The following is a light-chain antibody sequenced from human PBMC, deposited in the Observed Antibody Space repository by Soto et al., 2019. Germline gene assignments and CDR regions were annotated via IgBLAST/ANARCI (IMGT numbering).Light chain of an antibody. J-gene: IGKJ1*01. CDR1: QSISSW. V-gene: IGKV1-5*01. Sequence: DIKMNQSPSTLSASVGDRVTITCRASQSISSWLAWYQQKPGKAPKLLIYDASSLESGVPSRFSGSGSGTEFTLTISSLQPEDFATYYCLQHSSYLSFGQGTKVDI. CDR2: DAS. CDR3: LQHSSYLS.